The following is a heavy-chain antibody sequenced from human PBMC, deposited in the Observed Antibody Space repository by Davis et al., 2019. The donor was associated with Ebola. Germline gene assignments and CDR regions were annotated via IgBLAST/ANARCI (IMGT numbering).Heavy chain of an antibody. CDR3: AREGPFTIPASPDRMDV. D-gene: IGHD2-2*01. Sequence: SETLSLTCTVSGGSISSYYWSWIRQPPGKGLEWIGYIYYSGSTNYNPSLKSRVTISVDTSKNQFSLKLSSVTAEDTAVYYCAREGPFTIPASPDRMDVWGQGTTVTVSS. CDR2: IYYSGST. J-gene: IGHJ6*02. V-gene: IGHV4-59*01. CDR1: GGSISSYY.